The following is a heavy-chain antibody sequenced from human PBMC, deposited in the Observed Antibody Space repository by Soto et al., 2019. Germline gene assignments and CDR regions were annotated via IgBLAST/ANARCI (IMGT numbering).Heavy chain of an antibody. CDR2: IYDGGST. V-gene: IGHV4-30-4*01. D-gene: IGHD7-27*01. J-gene: IGHJ4*02. Sequence: QVQLQESGPGLVKPSETLSLTCTVSGGSISNVNDCWSWIRQSPDKGLEWIGHIYDGGSTYNNPSLKSRITSAVDTLKTHVSLKLGSVTVADPAGYYCARGPSGDKVDYWGQGILVTVSS. CDR1: GGSISNVNDC. CDR3: ARGPSGDKVDY.